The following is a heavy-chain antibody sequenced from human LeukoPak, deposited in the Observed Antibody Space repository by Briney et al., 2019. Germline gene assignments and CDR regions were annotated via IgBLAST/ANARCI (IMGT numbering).Heavy chain of an antibody. CDR2: IYPGDSDT. Sequence: GESLKISCKGSGYSFTSYWIGWVRQMPGKGLEWMGIIYPGDSDTRYSPSFQGQVTISADKSISTAYLQWSSLKASDTAMYYCARQNTLSYSSGYYRADAFDIWGQGTMVTVSS. V-gene: IGHV5-51*01. CDR3: ARQNTLSYSSGYYRADAFDI. D-gene: IGHD3-22*01. J-gene: IGHJ3*02. CDR1: GYSFTSYW.